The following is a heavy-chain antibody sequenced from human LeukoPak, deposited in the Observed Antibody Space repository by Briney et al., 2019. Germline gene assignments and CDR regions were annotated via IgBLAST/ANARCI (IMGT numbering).Heavy chain of an antibody. V-gene: IGHV3-7*03. CDR3: ARDQRYFDWLFPGSYFDY. CDR1: APTSRSNW. CDR2: TKQDGSEK. D-gene: IGHD3-9*01. Sequence: RRSLTLASLPSAPTSRSNWMSWVRPLEGEGIEWVANTKQDGSEKYHVDSMTGRSTISRDHAQHSLYLQMNSLRAEDTAVYYCARDQRYFDWLFPGSYFDYWGQGTLVTVSS. J-gene: IGHJ4*02.